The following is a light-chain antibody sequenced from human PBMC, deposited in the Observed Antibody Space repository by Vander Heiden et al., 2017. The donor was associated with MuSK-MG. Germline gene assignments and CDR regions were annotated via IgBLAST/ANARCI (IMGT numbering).Light chain of an antibody. CDR1: NIGSKS. CDR3: QVWDSSSDHPV. CDR2: YDS. J-gene: IGLJ2*01. V-gene: IGLV3-21*04. Sequence: SYVLTQPPPVSVAPGKTARITCGGNNIGSKSVHWYQQKPGQAPVLVIYYDSDRPSWIPERFSGSNSGNTATLTISRVEAGDEADYYCQVWDSSSDHPVFGGGTKLTVL.